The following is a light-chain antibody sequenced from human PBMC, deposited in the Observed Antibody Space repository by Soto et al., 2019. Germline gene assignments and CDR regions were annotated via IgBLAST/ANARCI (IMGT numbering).Light chain of an antibody. Sequence: QSVLTQPPSVSGAPGQRVTISCTGSNSNIGAGYDVHWYLQLPGTAPKLLVYTNNNRPSGVPDRFSGSKSGNSASLTVSGLQAEDEGDYFCSSYARRNNLLFGGGTKVTVL. CDR1: NSNIGAGYD. J-gene: IGLJ2*01. CDR3: SSYARRNNLL. CDR2: TNN. V-gene: IGLV1-40*01.